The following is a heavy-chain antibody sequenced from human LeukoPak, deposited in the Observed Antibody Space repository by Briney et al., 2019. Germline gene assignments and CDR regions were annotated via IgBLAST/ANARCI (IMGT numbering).Heavy chain of an antibody. CDR1: GFSFSDYY. V-gene: IGHV3-11*05. CDR2: ISSTSTYT. D-gene: IGHD3-10*01. Sequence: GGSLRPSCAASGFSFSDYYMTWIRQVPGKGLEWVSYISSTSTYTTYTDSVKCRPTISRDNAKKSLYPQMNSLRVEDTAVYYCARGGSYGSGTYFGFDIWGQGTMVTVSS. CDR3: ARGGSYGSGTYFGFDI. J-gene: IGHJ3*02.